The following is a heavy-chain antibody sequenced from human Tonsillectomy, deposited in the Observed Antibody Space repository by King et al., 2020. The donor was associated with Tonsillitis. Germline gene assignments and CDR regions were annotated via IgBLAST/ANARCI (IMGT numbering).Heavy chain of an antibody. J-gene: IGHJ5*02. V-gene: IGHV4-39*07. CDR3: ARRNLLSYYYGSGSYYNERPYNWFDP. Sequence: VQLQESGPGLVKPSETLSLTCTVSGGSISSSSYYWGWIRQPPGKGLEWIGSIYYSGSTYYNPSLKSRVTISVDTSKNQFSLKLSSVTAADTAGYYCARRNLLSYYYGSGSYYNERPYNWFDPWGQGTLVTVSS. D-gene: IGHD3-10*01. CDR1: GGSISSSSYY. CDR2: IYYSGST.